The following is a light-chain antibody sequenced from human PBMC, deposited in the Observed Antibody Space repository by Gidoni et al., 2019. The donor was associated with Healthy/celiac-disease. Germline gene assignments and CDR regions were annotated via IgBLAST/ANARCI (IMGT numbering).Light chain of an antibody. Sequence: EIVLTQSPATLSVSPGERATLSCRASQSVSSNLAWYQQKPGQAPRLLIYGASTRATGIPARLSGSGSGTEFTITISSLQSEDFAVYYCQQYNNWPPVTFGGGTKVEIK. J-gene: IGKJ4*02. CDR2: GAS. V-gene: IGKV3-15*01. CDR3: QQYNNWPPVT. CDR1: QSVSSN.